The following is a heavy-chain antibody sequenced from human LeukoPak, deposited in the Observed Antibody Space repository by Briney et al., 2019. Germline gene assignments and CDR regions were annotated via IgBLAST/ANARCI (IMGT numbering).Heavy chain of an antibody. J-gene: IGHJ4*02. V-gene: IGHV1-3*01. CDR3: ARGWEYDSGGRPTAYVY. Sequence: ASVKVSCKASGYTFTSYAMHWVRQAPGQRLEWMGWINAGNGNTKYSQKFQGRVTITADESTSTVYMEMSSLKFEDTAVYYCARGWEYDSGGRPTAYVYWGQGTLVTVSS. CDR1: GYTFTSYA. D-gene: IGHD3-22*01. CDR2: INAGNGNT.